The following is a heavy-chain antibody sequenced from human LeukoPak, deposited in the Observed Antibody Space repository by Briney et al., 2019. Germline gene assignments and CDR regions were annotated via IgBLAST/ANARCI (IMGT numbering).Heavy chain of an antibody. J-gene: IGHJ4*02. D-gene: IGHD3-22*01. CDR3: AHSGGGGYYDSSGYTPFDY. CDR2: IYWDDDK. V-gene: IGHV2-5*02. Sequence: SGPTLVNPTQTLTLTCTFSGFSLSTSGVGVGWIRQPPGKALEWLALIYWDDDKRYSPSLKSRLTITKDTSKNQVVLTMTNMDPVDTATYYCAHSGGGGYYDSSGYTPFDYWGQGTLVTVSS. CDR1: GFSLSTSGVG.